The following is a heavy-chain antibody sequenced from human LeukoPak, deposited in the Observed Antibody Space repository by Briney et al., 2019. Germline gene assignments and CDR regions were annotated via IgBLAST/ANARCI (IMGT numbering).Heavy chain of an antibody. CDR2: IYTSGST. CDR1: GGSISSYY. V-gene: IGHV4-4*07. Sequence: PSETLSLTCTVSGGSISSYYWSWIRQPAGKGLERIGRIYTSGSTNYNPSLTSRVTISVDTSKNQFSLKLSSVTAADTAVYYCASSLSYYYYGMDVWGQGTTVTVSS. CDR3: ASSLSYYYYGMDV. J-gene: IGHJ6*02.